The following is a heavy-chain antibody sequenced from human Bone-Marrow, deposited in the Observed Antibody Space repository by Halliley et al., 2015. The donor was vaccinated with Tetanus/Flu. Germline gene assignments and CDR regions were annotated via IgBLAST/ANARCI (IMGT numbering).Heavy chain of an antibody. V-gene: IGHV3-30*03. Sequence: SLRLSCAASGFTFSSHGMHWVRQAPGKGLEWVTVISFDGSYKHYADSVKGRFSISRDNSKNTVYLQMNSLKPEDTAVYYCARDPDDKIIVVDSSFFDFWGQGTLVTVSS. CDR3: ARDPDDKIIVVDSSFFDF. D-gene: IGHD3-22*01. CDR1: GFTFSSHG. J-gene: IGHJ4*02. CDR2: ISFDGSYK.